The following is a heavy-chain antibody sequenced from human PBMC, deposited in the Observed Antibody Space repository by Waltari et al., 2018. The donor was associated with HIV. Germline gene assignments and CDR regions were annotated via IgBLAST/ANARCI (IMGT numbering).Heavy chain of an antibody. CDR2: INHNGIT. V-gene: IGHV4-34*01. J-gene: IGHJ5*02. D-gene: IGHD2-2*02. CDR1: GGSFSGYY. CDR3: ARGGIVVVPAAIPNNWFDP. Sequence: QVQLQQWGAGLLKPSETLSLTCAVYGGSFSGYYWSWIRQPPGKGLEWIGEINHNGITNYNPSLKSRVTISVDTSKNQFSLKLSSGTAADTAVYYCARGGIVVVPAAIPNNWFDPWVQGTLVTVSS.